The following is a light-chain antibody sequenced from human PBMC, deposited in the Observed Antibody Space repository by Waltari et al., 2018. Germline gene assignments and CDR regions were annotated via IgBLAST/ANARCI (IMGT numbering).Light chain of an antibody. CDR3: CSYAGSSTFYV. Sequence: QSALTQPASVSGSPGQSITISCTGTSRDVGSYNLVSWYQPHPGKAPKLMIYEVSKRPSGVSNRFSGSKSGNTASLTISGLQAEDEADYYCCSYAGSSTFYVFGTGTKVTVL. V-gene: IGLV2-23*02. J-gene: IGLJ1*01. CDR1: SRDVGSYNL. CDR2: EVS.